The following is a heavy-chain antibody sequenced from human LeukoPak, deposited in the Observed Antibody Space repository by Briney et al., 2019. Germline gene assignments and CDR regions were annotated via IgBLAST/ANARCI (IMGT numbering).Heavy chain of an antibody. V-gene: IGHV1-8*01. CDR2: MNPNSGNT. D-gene: IGHD3-9*01. J-gene: IGHJ5*02. Sequence: ASVKVSCKASGYTFTSYDINWVRQATGQGLEWMGWMNPNSGNTGYAQKFQGRVTMTRNTSISTAYMELSSLRSEDTAVYYCARVDILTLYNWFDPWGQGTLVIVSS. CDR3: ARVDILTLYNWFDP. CDR1: GYTFTSYD.